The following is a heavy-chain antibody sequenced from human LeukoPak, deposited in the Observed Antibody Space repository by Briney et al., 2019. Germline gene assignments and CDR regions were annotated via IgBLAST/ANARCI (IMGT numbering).Heavy chain of an antibody. D-gene: IGHD5-18*01. Sequence: SETLSLTCTVSGGSISSHYWSWIRQPPGKGLEWIAYLFDSVNTKDNPSLQSRLTLSADTSKNQFSLRLSSVTAADTAVYYCATIKRGSIFGYFDFGGQGIKVTVSS. CDR1: GGSISSHY. CDR2: LFDSVNT. V-gene: IGHV4-59*11. J-gene: IGHJ4*02. CDR3: ATIKRGSIFGYFDF.